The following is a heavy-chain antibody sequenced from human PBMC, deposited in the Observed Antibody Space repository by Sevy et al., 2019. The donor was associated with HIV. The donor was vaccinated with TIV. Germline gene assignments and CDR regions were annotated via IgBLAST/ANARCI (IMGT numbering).Heavy chain of an antibody. J-gene: IGHJ4*02. Sequence: SETLSLTCTVSGGSIRGYHWSWSRQPAGKGLEWIGRIYSSGRHGYTSRSTNYNPSLKGRFTMSLDTSKNQFSLNLISVTAADTAFYYCARERSEAAVPYYFDYWGQGTLVTVSS. CDR2: IYSSGRHGYTSRST. D-gene: IGHD6-13*01. V-gene: IGHV4-4*07. CDR1: GGSIRGYH. CDR3: ARERSEAAVPYYFDY.